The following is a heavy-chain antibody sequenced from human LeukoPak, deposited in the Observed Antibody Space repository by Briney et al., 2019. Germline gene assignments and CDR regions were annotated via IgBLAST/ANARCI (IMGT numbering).Heavy chain of an antibody. V-gene: IGHV1-2*02. D-gene: IGHD6-13*01. CDR2: INPNSGGT. CDR3: AKGGIHRGYYYYYMDV. J-gene: IGHJ6*03. Sequence: ASVKVSCKASGYTFTGYYMHWVRQAPGQGLEWMGWINPNSGGTNYAQKFQGRVTMTRDTSISTAYMELSRLRSDDTALYYCAKGGIHRGYYYYYMDVWGKGTTVTISS. CDR1: GYTFTGYY.